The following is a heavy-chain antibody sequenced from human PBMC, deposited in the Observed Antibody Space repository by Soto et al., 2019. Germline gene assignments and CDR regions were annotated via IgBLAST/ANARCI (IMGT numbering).Heavy chain of an antibody. CDR2: ISGGDTKT. V-gene: IGHV3-23*01. Sequence: EVQLLESGGGLVQRGGSLRLSCAASGFTFTRSMTWVRQAPGKGLEWVSTISGGDTKTYYADSVKGRFTISRDNSKNTVSLQMSSLRAEDTALYYCARGGHFSEFDSWGQGTLVTVSS. CDR1: GFTFTRS. D-gene: IGHD3-3*02. J-gene: IGHJ4*02. CDR3: ARGGHFSEFDS.